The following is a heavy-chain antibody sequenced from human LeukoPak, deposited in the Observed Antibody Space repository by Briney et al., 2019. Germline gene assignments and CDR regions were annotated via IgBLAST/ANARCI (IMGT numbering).Heavy chain of an antibody. D-gene: IGHD3-16*01. CDR2: ITTSTGKP. V-gene: IGHV7-4-1*02. Sequence: AASVTVSFTASGYTFTSYGISWVRQAPGQGLEWMGWITTSTGKPTYAQGFTGRFVFSLDTSVSTTYLHINSLKAEDTAVYYCARDASMINFDYWGQGSLVTVSS. CDR1: GYTFTSYG. CDR3: ARDASMINFDY. J-gene: IGHJ4*02.